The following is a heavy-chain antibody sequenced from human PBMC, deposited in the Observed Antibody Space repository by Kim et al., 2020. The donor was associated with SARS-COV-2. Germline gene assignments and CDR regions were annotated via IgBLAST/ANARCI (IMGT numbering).Heavy chain of an antibody. D-gene: IGHD3-3*01. V-gene: IGHV4-31*03. J-gene: IGHJ5*02. CDR2: IYYSGST. CDR3: ARALRITIFGVVNGSDP. CDR1: GVSISSGGYY. Sequence: SETLSLTCTVSGVSISSGGYYWSWIRQHPGKGLEWIGYIYYSGSTYYNPSLKSRVTISVDTSKNQFSLKLSSVTAADTAVYYCARALRITIFGVVNGSDPWGQGTLVTVSS.